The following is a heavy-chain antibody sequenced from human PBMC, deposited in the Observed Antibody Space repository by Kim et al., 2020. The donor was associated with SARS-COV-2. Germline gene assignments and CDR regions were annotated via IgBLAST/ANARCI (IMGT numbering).Heavy chain of an antibody. D-gene: IGHD6-13*01. CDR1: GFTFSSYW. Sequence: GGSLRLSCAASGFTFSSYWMSWVRQAPGKGLEWVSNIKQDGSGTYYVDSVKGRFTISRDNAKNSLYLQMNSPRAEDTAVYHCARRYSSSSFEALVSCYY. CDR3: ARRYSSSSFEALVSCYY. V-gene: IGHV3-7*03. CDR2: IKQDGSGT. J-gene: IGHJ6*01.